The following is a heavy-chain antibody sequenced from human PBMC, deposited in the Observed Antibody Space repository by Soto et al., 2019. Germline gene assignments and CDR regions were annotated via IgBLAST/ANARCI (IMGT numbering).Heavy chain of an antibody. D-gene: IGHD6-6*01. CDR3: AKTAAARPNLYLDS. V-gene: IGHV3-48*03. CDR1: GFTSNIYE. Sequence: GGYLRLACEASGFTSNIYETNWVRQAPGKGLEWVSSISSSGSTIYYADSVKGRFTISRDKSKNTLYLQMNSLRVEDTAVFYCAKTAAARPNLYLDSWGQGTLVTVSS. CDR2: ISSSGSTI. J-gene: IGHJ4*02.